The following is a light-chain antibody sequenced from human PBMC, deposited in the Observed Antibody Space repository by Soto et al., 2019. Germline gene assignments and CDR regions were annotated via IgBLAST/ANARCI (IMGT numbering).Light chain of an antibody. CDR2: DAS. Sequence: DIQLTQSPSTLSASVGDRFTITCQASQNINNYLNWYQQKPGRAPKLLIYDASNLEAGVPSRFRGSGSGTDFTFTISRLQPEDIATYYCHQYENLPTFDQGTRLEIK. CDR1: QNINNY. CDR3: HQYENLPT. J-gene: IGKJ5*01. V-gene: IGKV1-33*01.